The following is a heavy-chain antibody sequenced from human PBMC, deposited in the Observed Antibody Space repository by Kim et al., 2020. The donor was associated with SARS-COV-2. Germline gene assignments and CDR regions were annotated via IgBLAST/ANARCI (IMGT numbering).Heavy chain of an antibody. Sequence: SVKVSCKASGGTFSSYAISWVRQAPGQGLEWMGGIIPIFGTANYAQKFQGRVTITADESTSTAYMELSSLRSEDTAVYYCARDELAHCSGGSCYYNWFDPWGQGTLVTVSS. CDR3: ARDELAHCSGGSCYYNWFDP. CDR1: GGTFSSYA. CDR2: IIPIFGTA. V-gene: IGHV1-69*13. J-gene: IGHJ5*02. D-gene: IGHD2-15*01.